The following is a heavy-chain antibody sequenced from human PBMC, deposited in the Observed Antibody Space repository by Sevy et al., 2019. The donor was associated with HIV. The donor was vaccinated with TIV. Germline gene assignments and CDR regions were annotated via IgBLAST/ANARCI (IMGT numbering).Heavy chain of an antibody. J-gene: IGHJ6*03. D-gene: IGHD2-2*01. Sequence: GGSLRLSCAASGFTFDDYGMSWVRQAPGKGLEWVSGINWNGGSTGYADSVKGRFTISRDNAKNSLYLQMNSLRAEDTGWYHCAREGGGRHQDIVVVPAAINYYMDVWGKGTTVTVSS. CDR2: INWNGGST. CDR1: GFTFDDYG. CDR3: AREGGGRHQDIVVVPAAINYYMDV. V-gene: IGHV3-20*01.